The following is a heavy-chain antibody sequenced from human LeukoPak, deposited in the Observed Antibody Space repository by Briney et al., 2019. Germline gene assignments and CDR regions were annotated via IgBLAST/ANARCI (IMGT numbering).Heavy chain of an antibody. V-gene: IGHV3-33*01. Sequence: GRSLRLSCAASGFTFSSYGMHWVCQAPGKGLEWVAVIWYDGSKQDYADSVKGRFTISRDNSKNTLFLQMNSLRVEDTAVYYCVREIWYSSAKTFDPWGQGTLVTVSS. CDR1: GFTFSSYG. D-gene: IGHD1-26*01. CDR2: IWYDGSKQ. J-gene: IGHJ5*02. CDR3: VREIWYSSAKTFDP.